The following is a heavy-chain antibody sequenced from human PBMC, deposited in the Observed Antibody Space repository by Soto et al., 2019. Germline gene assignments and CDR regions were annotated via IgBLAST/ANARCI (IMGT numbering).Heavy chain of an antibody. V-gene: IGHV4-59*08. CDR2: IYYSGST. D-gene: IGHD2-2*01. J-gene: IGHJ6*03. Sequence: PSETLSLTCTVSGGSISSYYWSWIRQPPGKGLEWIGYIYYSGSTNYNPSLKSRVTISVDTSKNQFSLKLSSVTAADTAVYYCARLTGGYCSSTSCYAEYYYYYMDVWGKGTTVTVSS. CDR3: ARLTGGYCSSTSCYAEYYYYYMDV. CDR1: GGSISSYY.